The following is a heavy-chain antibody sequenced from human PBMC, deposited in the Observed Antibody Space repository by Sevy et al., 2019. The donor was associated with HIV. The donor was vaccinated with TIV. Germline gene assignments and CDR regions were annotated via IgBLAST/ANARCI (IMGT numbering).Heavy chain of an antibody. Sequence: GWSLRLSCAASGFTFSSYSMNWVRQAPGKGLEWVSSISSSSSYIYYADSVKGRFTISRDNAKNSLYLQMNSLRAEDTAVYYCARGNGARLFDYWGQGTLVTVSS. J-gene: IGHJ4*02. CDR2: ISSSSSYI. D-gene: IGHD1-26*01. CDR1: GFTFSSYS. CDR3: ARGNGARLFDY. V-gene: IGHV3-21*01.